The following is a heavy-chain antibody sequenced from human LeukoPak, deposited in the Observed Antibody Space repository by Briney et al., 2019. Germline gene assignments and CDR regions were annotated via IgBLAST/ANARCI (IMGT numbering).Heavy chain of an antibody. CDR1: GFTFISYA. V-gene: IGHV3-23*01. D-gene: IGHD6-19*01. CDR2: ISGSGGST. J-gene: IGHJ5*02. CDR3: AKVGSSGWYP. Sequence: PGGSLRLSCAASGFTFISYAMSWVRQAPGKGLEWVSAISGSGGSTYYADSVKGRFTISRDNSESTLYLQVNSLRAEDTAVYYCAKVGSSGWYPWGQGTLVTVSS.